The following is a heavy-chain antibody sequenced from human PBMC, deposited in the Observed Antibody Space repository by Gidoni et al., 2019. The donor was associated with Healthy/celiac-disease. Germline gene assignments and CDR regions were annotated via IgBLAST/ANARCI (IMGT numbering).Heavy chain of an antibody. CDR1: GFTFSRYA. CDR3: AKVRGQWLVRGDFDY. V-gene: IGHV3-23*01. D-gene: IGHD6-19*01. J-gene: IGHJ4*02. CDR2: ISGSGGST. Sequence: EVQLLESGGCLVQPGGSLRLSCAASGFTFSRYAMSWVRQAPGKGLEWVSAISGSGGSTYYANSVKGRFTISRDNAKNTLYLQMNSLRAEDTAVYYCAKVRGQWLVRGDFDYWGQGTLVTVSS.